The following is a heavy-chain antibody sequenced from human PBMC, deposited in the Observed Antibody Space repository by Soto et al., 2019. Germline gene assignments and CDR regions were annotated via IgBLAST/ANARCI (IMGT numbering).Heavy chain of an antibody. CDR2: TSYDENYK. CDR3: ARQGGSQGRWYFDH. Sequence: QVPLVASGGGVVQPGRSLRLSCATSGFTFSGYAMHWVRQAPGKGMEWVAATSYDENYKYYADSVKGRFTISRDNSMNTLFLQMTRLPTEDTAVYYCARQGGSQGRWYFDHVGQGSRVTVSS. J-gene: IGHJ4*02. CDR1: GFTFSGYA. D-gene: IGHD2-15*01. V-gene: IGHV3-30*04.